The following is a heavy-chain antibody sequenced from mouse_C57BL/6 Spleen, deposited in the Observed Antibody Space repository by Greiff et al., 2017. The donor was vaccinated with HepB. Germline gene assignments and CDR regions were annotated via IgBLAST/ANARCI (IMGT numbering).Heavy chain of an antibody. J-gene: IGHJ4*01. D-gene: IGHD3-2*02. CDR1: GYSFTGYY. V-gene: IGHV1-42*01. CDR3: ADSSGHYAMDY. CDR2: INPSTGGT. Sequence: EVMLVESGPELVKPGASVKISCKASGYSFTGYYMNWVKQSPEKSLEWIGEINPSTGGTTYNQKFKAKATLTVDKSSSTAYMQLKSLTSEDSAVYYCADSSGHYAMDYWGQGTSVTVSS.